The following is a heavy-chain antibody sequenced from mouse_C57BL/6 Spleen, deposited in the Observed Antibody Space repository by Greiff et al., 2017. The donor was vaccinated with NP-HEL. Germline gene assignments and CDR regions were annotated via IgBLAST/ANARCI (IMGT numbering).Heavy chain of an antibody. J-gene: IGHJ2*01. CDR3: ARSSNGFDY. Sequence: VKLVESGPELVKPGASVKISCKASGYSFTSYYIHWVKQRPGQGLEWIGWIYPGSGNTKYNEKFKGKATLTADTSSSTAYMQLSSLTSEDSAVYYCARSSNGFDYWGKGTTLTVSS. V-gene: IGHV1-66*01. CDR1: GYSFTSYY. D-gene: IGHD2-5*01. CDR2: IYPGSGNT.